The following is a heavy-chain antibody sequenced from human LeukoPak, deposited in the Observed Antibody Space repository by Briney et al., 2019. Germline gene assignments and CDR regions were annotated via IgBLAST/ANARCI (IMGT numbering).Heavy chain of an antibody. Sequence: SETLSLTCTVSGDSISSGDYYWSWIRQPAGKGLEWIGRISSSGSTNYNPSLKSRVTISVDTSKNQFSLKLSSVTAADTAVYYCARQYIDILTGYHRGELYWYFDLWGRGTLVTVSS. V-gene: IGHV4-61*02. CDR2: ISSSGST. CDR3: ARQYIDILTGYHRGELYWYFDL. CDR1: GDSISSGDYY. J-gene: IGHJ2*01. D-gene: IGHD3-9*01.